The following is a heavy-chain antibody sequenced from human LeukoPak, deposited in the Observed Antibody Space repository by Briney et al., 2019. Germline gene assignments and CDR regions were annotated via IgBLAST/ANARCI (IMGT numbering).Heavy chain of an antibody. V-gene: IGHV3-74*01. CDR3: ARGGAFHAFDI. CDR2: VNNDGTGT. Sequence: TGGSLRLSCAASGFTFGSYWMYWVRQGPEKGLECISRVNNDGTGTIYADSVKGRFTISRDNAKNTVFLQLNSLRTEDTAVYYCARGGAFHAFDIWGQGTMVTVSS. J-gene: IGHJ3*02. CDR1: GFTFGSYW.